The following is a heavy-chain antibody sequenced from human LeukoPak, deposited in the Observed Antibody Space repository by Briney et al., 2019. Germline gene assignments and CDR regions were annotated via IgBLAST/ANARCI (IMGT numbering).Heavy chain of an antibody. V-gene: IGHV4-39*07. CDR1: GDSISSSTYY. CDR2: IYYSGST. CDR3: ARVAASYGSGTYTRKNYYYSHMDV. D-gene: IGHD3-10*01. J-gene: IGHJ6*03. Sequence: SETLSLTCTVSGDSISSSTYYWGWIRQAPGKGLEWIGSIYYSGSTYYNPSLKSRVTISVDTSKNQFSLRLSSVTAADTAMYYCARVAASYGSGTYTRKNYYYSHMDVWGKGTTVTISS.